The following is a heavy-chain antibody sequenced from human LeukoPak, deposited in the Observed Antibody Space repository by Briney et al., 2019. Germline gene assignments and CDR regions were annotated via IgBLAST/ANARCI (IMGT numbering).Heavy chain of an antibody. CDR3: ARASPMAAAGFGSSDWFDP. J-gene: IGHJ5*02. D-gene: IGHD6-13*01. V-gene: IGHV1-8*01. CDR1: GYTFTSYD. CDR2: MNPNSGNT. Sequence: GASVKVSCKASGYTFTSYDINWVRQATGQGLEWMGWMNPNSGNTGYAQKFQGRVTMTRNTSISTAYMELSSLRSEDTAVYYCARASPMAAAGFGSSDWFDPWGQGTLVTVSS.